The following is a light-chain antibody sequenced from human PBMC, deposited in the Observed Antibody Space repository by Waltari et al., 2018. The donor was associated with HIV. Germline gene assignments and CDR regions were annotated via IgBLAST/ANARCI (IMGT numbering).Light chain of an antibody. Sequence: QSALTQPASVSGSPGQAVNISCTGTRSDVGGSKSVPGYQQHPGKVPKFLIFQINNRASGVSSRFSGSKAGNTATLTISGLQAEDEADYYCSSFTSDATVLFGGGTKLTV. CDR2: QIN. J-gene: IGLJ2*01. V-gene: IGLV2-14*03. CDR1: RSDVGGSKS. CDR3: SSFTSDATVL.